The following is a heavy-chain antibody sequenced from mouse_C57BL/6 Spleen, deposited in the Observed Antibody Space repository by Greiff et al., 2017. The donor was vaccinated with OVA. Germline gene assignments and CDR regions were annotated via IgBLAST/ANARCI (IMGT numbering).Heavy chain of an antibody. CDR3: ARKAYYGSSYGYFDV. V-gene: IGHV1-80*01. D-gene: IGHD1-1*01. Sequence: VQWVESGAELVKPGASVKISCKASGYAFSSYWMNWVKQRPGKGLEWIGQIYPGDGDTNYNGKFKGKATLTADKSSSTAYMQLSSLTSEDSAVYFCARKAYYGSSYGYFDVWGTGTTVTVSS. CDR1: GYAFSSYW. J-gene: IGHJ1*03. CDR2: IYPGDGDT.